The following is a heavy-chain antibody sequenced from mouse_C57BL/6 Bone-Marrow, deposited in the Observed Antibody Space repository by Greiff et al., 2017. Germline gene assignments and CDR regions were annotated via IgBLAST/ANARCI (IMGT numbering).Heavy chain of an antibody. CDR3: ALYYYGSSVFAY. V-gene: IGHV1-63*01. Sequence: VKLQESGAELVRPGTSVKMSCKASGYTFTNYWIGWAKQRPGHGLEWIGDIYPGGGYTNYNEKFKGKATLTADKSSSTAYMQFSSLTSEDSAIYYCALYYYGSSVFAYWGQGTLVTVSA. J-gene: IGHJ3*01. CDR1: GYTFTNYW. D-gene: IGHD1-1*01. CDR2: IYPGGGYT.